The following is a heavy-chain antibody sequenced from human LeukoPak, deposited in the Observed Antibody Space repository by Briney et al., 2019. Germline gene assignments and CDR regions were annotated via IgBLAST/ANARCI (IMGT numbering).Heavy chain of an antibody. D-gene: IGHD3-3*01. Sequence: SVKVSCKASGGTFSSYAISWVRQAPGQGLEWMGGIIPIFGTANYAQKFQGRVTITTDESTSTAYMELSNLRSEDTAVYYCARSAIGASYYFDYWGQGTLVTVSS. CDR3: ARSAIGASYYFDY. V-gene: IGHV1-69*05. J-gene: IGHJ4*02. CDR1: GGTFSSYA. CDR2: IIPIFGTA.